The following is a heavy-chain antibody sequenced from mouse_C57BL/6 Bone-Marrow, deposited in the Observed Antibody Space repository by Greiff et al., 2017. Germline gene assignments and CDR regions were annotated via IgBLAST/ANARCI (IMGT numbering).Heavy chain of an antibody. Sequence: QVTLKESGAELVRPGASVKLSCKASGYTFTDYYINWVKQRPGQGLEWIARIYPGSGNTYYNEKFKGKATLTAEKSSSTAYMQLSSLTSEDSAVYFCARGGYYYGSSFHYYAMDYWGQGTSVTVSS. V-gene: IGHV1-76*01. CDR3: ARGGYYYGSSFHYYAMDY. J-gene: IGHJ4*01. D-gene: IGHD1-1*01. CDR1: GYTFTDYY. CDR2: IYPGSGNT.